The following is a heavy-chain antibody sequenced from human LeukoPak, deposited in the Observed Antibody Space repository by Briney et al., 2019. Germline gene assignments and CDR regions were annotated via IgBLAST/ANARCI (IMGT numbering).Heavy chain of an antibody. Sequence: SETLSLTCTVSGGSISSGSYYWSWIPQPAGKGLEWIGRIYTSGSTNYNLSLKSRLTISLATSKNQFSLKLSSVTAAATALYYCARSNYYDTSGCAFDIWGQGTMVTVSS. J-gene: IGHJ3*02. D-gene: IGHD3-22*01. CDR2: IYTSGST. CDR1: GGSISSGSYY. CDR3: ARSNYYDTSGCAFDI. V-gene: IGHV4-61*02.